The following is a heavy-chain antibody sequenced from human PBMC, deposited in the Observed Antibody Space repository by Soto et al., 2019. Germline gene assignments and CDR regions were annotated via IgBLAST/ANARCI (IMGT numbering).Heavy chain of an antibody. D-gene: IGHD3-10*01. CDR1: GGTISSGGYY. Sequence: PSETLSLTCPVSGGTISSGGYYWSWIRQHPGKGLEWIGYIYSSRRTYYNPSLKSRVTMSLDTSKNQFSLNLSSVTAADTAVYYCARGTPTGTHGVDYWGQGTLGTVSS. CDR2: IYSSRRT. V-gene: IGHV4-31*03. CDR3: ARGTPTGTHGVDY. J-gene: IGHJ4*02.